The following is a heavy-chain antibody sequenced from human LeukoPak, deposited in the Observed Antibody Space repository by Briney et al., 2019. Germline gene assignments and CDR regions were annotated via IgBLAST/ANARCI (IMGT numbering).Heavy chain of an antibody. J-gene: IGHJ4*02. CDR3: ARGSQVVAADSGQFDY. D-gene: IGHD2-15*01. CDR2: IIPILGIT. V-gene: IGHV1-69*04. CDR1: GGTFSNYA. Sequence: SVKVSCKASGGTFSNYAISWVRQAPGQGLEWMGRIIPILGITNCAQKFQGRVTITADKSTSTAYMEVSRLRSEDTAVYYCARGSQVVAADSGQFDYWGQGTLVTVSS.